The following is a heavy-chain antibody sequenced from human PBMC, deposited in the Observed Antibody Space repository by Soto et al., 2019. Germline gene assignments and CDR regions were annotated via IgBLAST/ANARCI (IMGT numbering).Heavy chain of an antibody. CDR3: AKGPR. V-gene: IGHV3-7*01. CDR2: IGPDGGEI. J-gene: IGHJ1*01. CDR1: GFTFSNIW. Sequence: PGGSLRLSCAASGFTFSNIWMSWVRRSPEKGPEWVASIGPDGGEIYYVDSVKGRFTISRDNTRNSLYLQMNSLRAEDTAVYYCAKGPRWGQGTLVTVSS.